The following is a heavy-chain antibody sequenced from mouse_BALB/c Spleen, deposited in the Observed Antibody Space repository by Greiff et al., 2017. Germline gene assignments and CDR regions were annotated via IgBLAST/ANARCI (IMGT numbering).Heavy chain of an antibody. Sequence: EVQLQESGAELVKPGASVKLSCTASGFNIKDTYMHWVKQRPEQGLEWIGRIDPANGNTKYDPKFQGKATITADTSSNTAYLQLSSLTSEDTAVYYCARKGAYYGNWFAYWGQGTLVTVSA. V-gene: IGHV14-3*02. CDR3: ARKGAYYGNWFAY. CDR2: IDPANGNT. D-gene: IGHD2-10*01. J-gene: IGHJ3*01. CDR1: GFNIKDTY.